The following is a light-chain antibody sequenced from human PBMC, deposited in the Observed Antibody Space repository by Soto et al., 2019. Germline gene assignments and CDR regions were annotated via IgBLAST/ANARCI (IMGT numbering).Light chain of an antibody. V-gene: IGKV1-9*01. J-gene: IGKJ1*01. CDR1: QGISSY. Sequence: DIQLTQSPSFLSASVGGRVTITCRASQGISSYLAWYQQKPGKAPKLLIYKASTLKSGVPSRFSGSGSGTEFTLTISSLQPDDFATYYCQHYNSYSEAFGQGTKVDIK. CDR3: QHYNSYSEA. CDR2: KAS.